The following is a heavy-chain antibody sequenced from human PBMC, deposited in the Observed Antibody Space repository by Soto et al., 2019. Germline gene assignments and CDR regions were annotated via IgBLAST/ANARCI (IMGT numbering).Heavy chain of an antibody. CDR3: ARYYGSGSYLWYFDL. CDR2: IIPISDIT. D-gene: IGHD3-10*01. J-gene: IGHJ2*01. CDR1: AGTFSSFT. V-gene: IGHV1-69*02. Sequence: QVQLVQSGAEVKKPGSSVKVSCKASAGTFSSFTISWVRQAPGQGLEWIGRIIPISDITNYAQKFQGRVTITADKSTSTASMELSSLRSEDPAVYYCARYYGSGSYLWYFDLWGRGTLVTVSS.